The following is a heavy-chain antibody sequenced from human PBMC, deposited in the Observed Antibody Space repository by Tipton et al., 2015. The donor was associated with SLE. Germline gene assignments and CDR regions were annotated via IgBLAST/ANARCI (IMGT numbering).Heavy chain of an antibody. CDR3: AKPQGNIDY. CDR1: GGSISSYY. V-gene: IGHV3-23*01. Sequence: LSLTCTVAGGSISSYYWSWIRQPAGKGLEWVSAISGSGGSTYYADSVKGRFTISRDNSKNTLYLQMNSLRAEDTAVYYCAKPQGNIDYWGQGTLVTVSS. J-gene: IGHJ4*02. CDR2: ISGSGGST. D-gene: IGHD4-23*01.